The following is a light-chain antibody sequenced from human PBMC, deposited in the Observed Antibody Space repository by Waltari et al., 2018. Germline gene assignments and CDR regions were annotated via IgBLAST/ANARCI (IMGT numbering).Light chain of an antibody. CDR2: GNN. V-gene: IGLV1-40*01. Sequence: QSALTQPASVSGSPGQSITIACTGNSSNIGAGYDVHWYQQLPGTAPKLLVYGNNNRPSGVPDRFSGSKSGTSASLAITGLQAEDEADYYCQSYDSNLVVFGGGTKLTVL. CDR3: QSYDSNLVV. J-gene: IGLJ2*01. CDR1: SSNIGAGYD.